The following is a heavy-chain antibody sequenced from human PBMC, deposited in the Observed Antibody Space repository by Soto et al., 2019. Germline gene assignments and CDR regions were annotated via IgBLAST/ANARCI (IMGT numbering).Heavy chain of an antibody. CDR1: GGTSSSYA. CDR2: IIPIFGTA. J-gene: IGHJ3*02. CDR3: ARDYYDSSGYAMDAFDI. Sequence: QVQLVQSGAEVKKPGSSVKVSCKASGGTSSSYAISWVRQAPGQGLEWMGGIIPIFGTANYAQKFQGRVTITADESTSTAYMELSSLRSEDTAVYYCARDYYDSSGYAMDAFDIWGQGTMVTVSS. D-gene: IGHD3-22*01. V-gene: IGHV1-69*01.